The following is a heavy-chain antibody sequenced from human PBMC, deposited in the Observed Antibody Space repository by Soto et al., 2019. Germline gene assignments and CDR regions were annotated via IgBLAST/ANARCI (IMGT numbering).Heavy chain of an antibody. CDR1: GDTFNFYT. CDR3: APSFGSGSRAFDY. D-gene: IGHD3-10*01. Sequence: QVQLVQSGAEVKKPGSSVKVSCKASGDTFNFYTINWVRQAPGLGLEWMGRFNPILSFSNSALKFQGRVTLTADKSTSTAYIVLSSLRSEDTAIYYCAPSFGSGSRAFDYWGQGALVTVSS. J-gene: IGHJ4*02. V-gene: IGHV1-69*02. CDR2: FNPILSFS.